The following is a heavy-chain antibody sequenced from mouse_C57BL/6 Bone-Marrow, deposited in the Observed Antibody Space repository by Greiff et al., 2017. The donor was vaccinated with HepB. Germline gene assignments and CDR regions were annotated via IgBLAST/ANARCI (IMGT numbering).Heavy chain of an antibody. Sequence: EVKLVESGGGLVQPKGSLKLSCAASGFTFNTYAMHWVRQAPGKGLEWVARIRSKSSNYATYYADSVKDRFTISRDDSQSMLYLQMNNLKTEDTAMYYWVRDISNYETAWFAYWGQGTLVTVSA. J-gene: IGHJ3*01. CDR2: IRSKSSNYAT. CDR3: VRDISNYETAWFAY. V-gene: IGHV10-3*01. CDR1: GFTFNTYA. D-gene: IGHD2-5*01.